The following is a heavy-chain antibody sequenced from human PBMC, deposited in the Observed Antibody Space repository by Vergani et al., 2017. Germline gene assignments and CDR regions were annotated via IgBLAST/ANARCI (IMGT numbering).Heavy chain of an antibody. V-gene: IGHV4-59*01. J-gene: IGHJ4*02. CDR1: GGSISSYY. D-gene: IGHD6-6*01. CDR3: AADSSSRYY. Sequence: QVQLQESGPGLVKPSETLSLTCTVSGGSISSYYWSWIRQPPGKGLEWIGYIYYSGSTNYNPSLKSRVTISVDTSKNQFSLKLSSVTAADTAVYYCAADSSSRYYWGQVTLVTVSS. CDR2: IYYSGST.